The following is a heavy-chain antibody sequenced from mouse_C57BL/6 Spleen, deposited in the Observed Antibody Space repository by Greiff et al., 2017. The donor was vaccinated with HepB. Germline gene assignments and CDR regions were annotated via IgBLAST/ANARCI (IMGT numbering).Heavy chain of an antibody. CDR3: ICRYFDY. V-gene: IGHV6-3*01. Sequence: EVKLEESGGGLVQPGGSMKLSCVASGFTFSNYWMNWVRQSPEKGLEWVAQIRLKSDNYATPYAESVKGRFTISRDESNSSMYLKMNNLRAEDTGIYYCICRYFDYWGQGTTLTVSS. J-gene: IGHJ2*01. D-gene: IGHD6-1*01. CDR1: GFTFSNYW. CDR2: IRLKSDNYAT.